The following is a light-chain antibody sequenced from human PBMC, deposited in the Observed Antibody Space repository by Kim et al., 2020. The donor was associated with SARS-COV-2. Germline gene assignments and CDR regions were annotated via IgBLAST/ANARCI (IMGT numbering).Light chain of an antibody. CDR2: DAS. V-gene: IGKV1-33*01. CDR3: QQYDNFPL. Sequence: GDRVPLTCQASQDISDYLNWYQHKPGKAPNLLIYDASNLETGVPSRFSGSASGTNFTFTISSLQPEDTATYYCQQYDNFPLFGGGTKVDIK. CDR1: QDISDY. J-gene: IGKJ4*01.